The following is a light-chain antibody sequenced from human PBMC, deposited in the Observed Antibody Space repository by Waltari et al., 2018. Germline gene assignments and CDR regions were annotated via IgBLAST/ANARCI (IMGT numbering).Light chain of an antibody. CDR2: EVR. V-gene: IGLV2-14*01. J-gene: IGLJ2*01. CDR1: NSDVGGYDY. Sequence: QSALTQPASVSGSPGQSITISCTGTNSDVGGYDYVSWYQQHPGKAPKLMIYEVRNRPSVVSSRFSGSKSGNTASLTSAGLQAEDDADYYSSSYTSSNTVFGGGTKLTVL. CDR3: SSYTSSNTV.